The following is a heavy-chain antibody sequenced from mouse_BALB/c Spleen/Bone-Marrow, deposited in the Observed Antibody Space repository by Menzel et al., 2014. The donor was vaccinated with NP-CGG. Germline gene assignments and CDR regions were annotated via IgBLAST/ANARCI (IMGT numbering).Heavy chain of an antibody. CDR1: VYTFTDYA. J-gene: IGHJ4*01. Sequence: QVQLKDSGAELVRPGVSVKISCKGSVYTFTDYAMHWVKQSHAKSLEWIGVISTYYGDASYNQKFKGKATMTVDKSSSTAYMELARLTSEDSAIYYCARDAMDYWGQGTSVTVSS. V-gene: IGHV1S137*01. CDR3: ARDAMDY. CDR2: ISTYYGDA.